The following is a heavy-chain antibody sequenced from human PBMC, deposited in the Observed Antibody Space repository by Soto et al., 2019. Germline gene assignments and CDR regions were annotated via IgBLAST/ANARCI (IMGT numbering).Heavy chain of an antibody. D-gene: IGHD2-15*01. V-gene: IGHV5-51*01. CDR1: WYSFTSYW. J-gene: IGHJ6*02. Sequence: GESLKISCKGSWYSFTSYWIGWVRQMPGKGLEWMGIIYPGDSDTRYSPSFQGQVTISADKSISTAYLQWSSLKTSDTAMYYCARRHCSGGSCYYYYGMDVWGQGTTVTVSS. CDR3: ARRHCSGGSCYYYYGMDV. CDR2: IYPGDSDT.